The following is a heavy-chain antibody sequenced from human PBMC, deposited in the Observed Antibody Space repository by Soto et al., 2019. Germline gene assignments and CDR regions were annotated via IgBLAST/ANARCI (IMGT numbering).Heavy chain of an antibody. CDR2: IYSGGST. D-gene: IGHD2-2*01. V-gene: IGHV3-53*04. Sequence: GGSLRLSCAASGFTVSSNYMSWVRQAPGKGLEWVSVIYSGGSTYYADSVKGRLTISRHNSKNKLYLQMNSLRAEDTAVYYCASEYCSSTSCYEVPDYYYMDVWGKGTTVTVSS. CDR1: GFTVSSNY. CDR3: ASEYCSSTSCYEVPDYYYMDV. J-gene: IGHJ6*03.